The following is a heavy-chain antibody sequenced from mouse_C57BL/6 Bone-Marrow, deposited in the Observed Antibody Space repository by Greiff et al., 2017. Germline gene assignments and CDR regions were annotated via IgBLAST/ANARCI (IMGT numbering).Heavy chain of an antibody. D-gene: IGHD1-1*01. V-gene: IGHV1-80*01. CDR3: ARGGYGSSSLYYYAMDY. Sequence: VKLMESGAELVKPGASVKISCKASGYAFSSYWMNWVKQRPGKGLEWIGQIYPGDGDTNYNGKFKGKATLTADKSSSTAYMQLSSLTSEDSAVYFCARGGYGSSSLYYYAMDYWGQGTSVTVSS. CDR2: IYPGDGDT. CDR1: GYAFSSYW. J-gene: IGHJ4*01.